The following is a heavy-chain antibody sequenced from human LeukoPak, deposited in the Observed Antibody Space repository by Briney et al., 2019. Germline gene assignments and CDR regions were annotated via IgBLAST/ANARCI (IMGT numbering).Heavy chain of an antibody. J-gene: IGHJ6*02. V-gene: IGHV4-59*12. CDR2: IYYSGST. CDR3: ARGDLYGEYYYYGMDV. CDR1: GGSISSYY. D-gene: IGHD4-17*01. Sequence: SETLSLTCTVSGGSISSYYWSWIRQPPGKGLEWIGYIYYSGSTNYNPSLKSRVTISVDTSKNQFSLKLSSVTAADTAVYYCARGDLYGEYYYYGMDVWGQGTTVTVSS.